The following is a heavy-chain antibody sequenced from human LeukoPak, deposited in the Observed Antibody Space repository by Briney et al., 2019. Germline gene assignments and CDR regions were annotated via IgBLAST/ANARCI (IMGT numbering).Heavy chain of an antibody. CDR3: ARGVGYGSGSYYSHYFDY. Sequence: GGSLRLSCAASGFTSSSYWIHWVRQAPGKGLVWVSHINSDGSSTSYADSVKGRFTISRDNAKNTLYLQMNSLRAEDTAVYYCARGVGYGSGSYYSHYFDYWGQGTLVTVSS. V-gene: IGHV3-74*01. J-gene: IGHJ4*02. D-gene: IGHD3-10*01. CDR1: GFTSSSYW. CDR2: INSDGSST.